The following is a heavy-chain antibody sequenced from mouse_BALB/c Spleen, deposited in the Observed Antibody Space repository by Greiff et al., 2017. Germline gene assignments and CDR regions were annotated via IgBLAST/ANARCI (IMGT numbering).Heavy chain of an antibody. D-gene: IGHD2-1*01. J-gene: IGHJ2*01. Sequence: EVKLVESGAELVKPGASVKLSCTASGFNIKDTYMHWVKQRPEQGLEWIGRIDPANGNTIYDPKFQGKASITADTSSNTAYLQLSSLTSEDTAVYYCASYYGNYGDYWGQGTTLTVSS. CDR1: GFNIKDTY. CDR2: IDPANGNT. V-gene: IGHV14-3*02. CDR3: ASYYGNYGDY.